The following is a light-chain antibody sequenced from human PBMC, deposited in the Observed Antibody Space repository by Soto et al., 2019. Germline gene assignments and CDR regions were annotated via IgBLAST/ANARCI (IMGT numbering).Light chain of an antibody. CDR2: DVT. CDR1: SSDIGGYDY. V-gene: IGLV2-14*01. J-gene: IGLJ2*01. Sequence: QAASVSGSPGQSITISCTGTSSDIGGYDYVCWYQQRPGKAPKLIIYDVTNRPSGVSNRFSASKSGNTASLSISGLQAEDEADYYCSSYTSSSTVVFGGGTKLTVL. CDR3: SSYTSSSTVV.